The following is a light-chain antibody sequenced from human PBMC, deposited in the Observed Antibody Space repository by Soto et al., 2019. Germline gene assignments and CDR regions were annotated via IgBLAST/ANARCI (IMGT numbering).Light chain of an antibody. V-gene: IGLV2-8*01. CDR3: SSYAGSITVV. CDR1: SSDIGGYNY. CDR2: EVS. J-gene: IGLJ2*01. Sequence: QSALTQPPSASGSPGQSVTISCTGTSSDIGGYNYVSWYQQHPGKAPKLMIYEVSKRPSGVPDRFSGSKSGNTASLTVSGIQAEDEADYYCSSYAGSITVVFGGGTKLTVL.